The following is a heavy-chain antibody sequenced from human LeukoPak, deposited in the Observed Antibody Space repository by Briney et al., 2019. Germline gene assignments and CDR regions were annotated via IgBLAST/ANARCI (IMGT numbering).Heavy chain of an antibody. CDR2: IIPILGIA. CDR1: GGTFSSYT. D-gene: IGHD5-18*01. J-gene: IGHJ3*02. V-gene: IGHV1-69*04. Sequence: EAXVKVSCKASGGTFSSYTISWVRQAPGQGVEWMGRIIPILGIANYAQKFQGRVTITADKSTSTAYMELSSLRSEDTAVYYCARDWGVGGYSYGNAFDIWGQGTMVTVSS. CDR3: ARDWGVGGYSYGNAFDI.